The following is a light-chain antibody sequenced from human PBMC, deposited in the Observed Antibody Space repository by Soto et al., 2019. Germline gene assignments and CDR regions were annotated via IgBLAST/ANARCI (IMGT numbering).Light chain of an antibody. J-gene: IGKJ4*01. Sequence: EIVMTQSPATLSVSPGERATLSCRASQSVSSNLAWYQQKPGQAPRLLIYGASTRATGIPARFSGSGSGTEFTLTISSLQSEDFDVYYCQQYNNWPLTFGGGTKVEIQ. CDR3: QQYNNWPLT. V-gene: IGKV3-15*01. CDR2: GAS. CDR1: QSVSSN.